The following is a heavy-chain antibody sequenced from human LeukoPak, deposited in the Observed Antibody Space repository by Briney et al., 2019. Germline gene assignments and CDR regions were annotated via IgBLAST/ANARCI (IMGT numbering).Heavy chain of an antibody. CDR3: AKDSSSSAGTVADAFDI. J-gene: IGHJ3*02. CDR1: GFTFSSYG. Sequence: GGSLRLSCAASGFTFSSYGMHWVRQAPGKGLEWVAVISYDGSNKYYADSVKGRFTISRDNSKNTLYLQMNSLRAEDTAVYYCAKDSSSSAGTVADAFDIWGQGTMVTVSS. CDR2: ISYDGSNK. V-gene: IGHV3-30*18. D-gene: IGHD6-6*01.